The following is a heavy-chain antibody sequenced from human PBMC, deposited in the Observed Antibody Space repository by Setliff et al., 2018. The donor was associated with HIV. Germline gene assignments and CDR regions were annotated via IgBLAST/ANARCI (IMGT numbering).Heavy chain of an antibody. V-gene: IGHV3-7*01. CDR2: KKKDGSED. J-gene: IGHJ6*03. Sequence: GESLKISCAASGFTFSSHWMSWVRQAPGKGLEWVSNKKKDGSEDYYADSVKGRFTISRDNAKNSLYLQMHSLRAEDTAVYYCAKHSSSWSYYSYSMNVWGKGTTVTVSS. D-gene: IGHD6-6*01. CDR1: GFTFSSHW. CDR3: AKHSSSWSYYSYSMNV.